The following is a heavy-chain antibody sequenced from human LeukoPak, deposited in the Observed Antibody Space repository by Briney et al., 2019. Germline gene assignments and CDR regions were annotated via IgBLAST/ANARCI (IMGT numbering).Heavy chain of an antibody. CDR2: INHNGNVN. D-gene: IGHD3-16*01. J-gene: IGHJ6*02. CDR1: GFTFRSYG. CDR3: ARGGGLDV. Sequence: PGGSLRLSCAASGFTFRSYGMHWVRQAPGKGLEWVASINHNGNVNYYVDSVKGRITISRDNAKNSLYLQMSNLRAEDTAVYFCARGGGLDVWGQGATVTISS. V-gene: IGHV3-7*03.